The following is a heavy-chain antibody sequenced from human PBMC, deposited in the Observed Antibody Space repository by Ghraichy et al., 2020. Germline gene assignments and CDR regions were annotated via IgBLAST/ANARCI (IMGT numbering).Heavy chain of an antibody. V-gene: IGHV3-74*01. Sequence: GGSLRLSCAASGFTFSSYWMHWVRQAPGKGLWWVSRINSDGSSTSYGDSVKGRFTISRDNAKNTVYLQMDSLRAEDTGVYYCASGLRSGYCDYWGQGTLVTVSS. CDR3: ASGLRSGYCDY. D-gene: IGHD3-3*01. J-gene: IGHJ4*02. CDR2: INSDGSST. CDR1: GFTFSSYW.